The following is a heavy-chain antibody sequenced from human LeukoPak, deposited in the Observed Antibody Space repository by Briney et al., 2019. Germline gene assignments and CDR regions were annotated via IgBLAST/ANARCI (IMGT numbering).Heavy chain of an antibody. J-gene: IGHJ3*02. CDR3: ARGGYTYDRAFDI. CDR2: ISSSSSYI. V-gene: IGHV3-21*01. D-gene: IGHD6-13*01. CDR1: GFTFSSYS. Sequence: GGSLRLSCAASGFTFSSYSMNWVRQAPGKGLEWVSSISSSSSYIYYADSVKGRFTISRDNAKNSLYLQMNSLRAEDTAVYYCARGGYTYDRAFDIWGQGTLVTVSS.